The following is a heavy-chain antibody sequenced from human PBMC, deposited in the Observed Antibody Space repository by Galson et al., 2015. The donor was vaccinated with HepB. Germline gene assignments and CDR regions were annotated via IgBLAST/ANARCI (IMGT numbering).Heavy chain of an antibody. CDR2: INPNSGDP. Sequence: SVKVSCKASGDTFTGYFLHWVRQAPGQGLEWMGWINPNSGDPNSARKFRGRVTMTRDTSISTAYMELNSLLAYDSALYYCLMTQGFDLFDLWGQGTLVAVTS. CDR3: LMTQGFDLFDL. CDR1: GDTFTGYF. J-gene: IGHJ4*02. V-gene: IGHV1-2*02.